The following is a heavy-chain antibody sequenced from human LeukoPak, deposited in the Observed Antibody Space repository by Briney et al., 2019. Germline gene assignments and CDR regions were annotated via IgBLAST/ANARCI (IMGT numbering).Heavy chain of an antibody. J-gene: IGHJ4*02. V-gene: IGHV3-11*04. CDR1: SISTYY. CDR2: ISSSGGTI. Sequence: SISTYYWGWIRQPPGKGLECISYISSSGGTIYNADSVKGRFTISRDNAKNSLYLQMNSLRAEDTAVYYCAREGRWELDYWGQGTLVTVSS. CDR3: AREGRWELDY. D-gene: IGHD4-23*01.